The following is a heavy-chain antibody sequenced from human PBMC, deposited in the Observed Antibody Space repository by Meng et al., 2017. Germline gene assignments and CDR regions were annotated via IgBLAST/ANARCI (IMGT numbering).Heavy chain of an antibody. CDR2: IYYSGST. CDR1: GGSVSSGSYY. CDR3: ARDCSGGSCYSIGV. Sequence: QLQVSGPGLVRPSETLSLTFTVSGGSVSSGSYYWSWIRQPPGKGLEWIGYIYYSGSTNYNPSLKSRVTISVDTSKNQFSLKLSSVTAADTAVYYCARDCSGGSCYSIGVWGQGTLVTVSS. V-gene: IGHV4-61*01. J-gene: IGHJ4*02. D-gene: IGHD2-15*01.